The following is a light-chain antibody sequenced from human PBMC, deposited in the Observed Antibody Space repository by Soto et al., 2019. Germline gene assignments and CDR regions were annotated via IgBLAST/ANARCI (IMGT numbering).Light chain of an antibody. CDR2: GAS. J-gene: IGKJ5*01. CDR3: QQYKDGPLIT. Sequence: RVVMKSSVELCVCKGGRATLSCRDSQSVGSRLAWDQQKPGQAPRLLIYGASNRATGIPARFTGSVSGTESTHTISLRHSEDFSVYYCQQYKDGPLITSGQGTRREIK. CDR1: QSVGSR. V-gene: IGKV3-15*01.